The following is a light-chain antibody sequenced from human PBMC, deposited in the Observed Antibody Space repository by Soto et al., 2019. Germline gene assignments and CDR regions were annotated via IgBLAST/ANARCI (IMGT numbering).Light chain of an antibody. CDR3: SSYTTSNTRQII. J-gene: IGLJ1*01. V-gene: IGLV2-14*03. CDR1: SSDVGGYNY. Sequence: QSVLTQPASGSGSPGQSISMSCTGTSSDVGGYNYVSWYQHHPGKAPKLIIYDVSDRPSGVSIRFSGSKSDNTASLTISGLQPEDEADYHCSSYTTSNTRQIIFGTGTKVTVL. CDR2: DVS.